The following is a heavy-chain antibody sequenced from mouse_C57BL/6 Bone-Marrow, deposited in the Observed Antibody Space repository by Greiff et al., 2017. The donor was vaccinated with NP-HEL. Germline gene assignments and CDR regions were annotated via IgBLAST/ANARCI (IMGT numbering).Heavy chain of an antibody. V-gene: IGHV5-4*03. D-gene: IGHD5-1*01. CDR3: ARVPPPSGYFDY. CDR1: GFTFCSYA. Sequence: EVKLVESGGGLVKPGGSLKLSCAASGFTFCSYAMSWVRQTPEKRLEWVATISDGGSYTYYPDNVKGRFTISRDNAKNNLYLQMSHLKSEDTAMYYCARVPPPSGYFDYWGQGTTLTVSS. CDR2: ISDGGSYT. J-gene: IGHJ2*01.